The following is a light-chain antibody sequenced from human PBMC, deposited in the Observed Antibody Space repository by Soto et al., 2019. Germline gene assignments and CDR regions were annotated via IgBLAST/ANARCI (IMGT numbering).Light chain of an antibody. CDR1: QSVSIY. V-gene: IGKV3-11*01. CDR3: QQRRSWPLT. J-gene: IGKJ4*01. Sequence: EIVLTQSPATLSLSPGERATLSCRASQSVSIYLAWYQQKPGQAPRLLIYSASNRATGTPARFSGSGSGTDFTLTISSLEPEDSAVYYCQQRRSWPLTFGGGTKVEIK. CDR2: SAS.